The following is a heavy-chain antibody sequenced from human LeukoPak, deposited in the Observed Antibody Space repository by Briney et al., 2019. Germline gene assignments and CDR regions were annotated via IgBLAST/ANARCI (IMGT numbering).Heavy chain of an antibody. V-gene: IGHV3-23*01. D-gene: IGHD6-25*01. J-gene: IGHJ4*02. CDR1: GFTFSSYA. Sequence: PGGSLRLSCAASGFTFSSYAMSWVRQAPGKGLEWVSAVTDSGDDTYSADSVKGRFTISRDNSKNTLYLQMNSLRAEDTAVYFCAKGSAAGRPYYFDYWGQGALVTVSS. CDR3: AKGSAAGRPYYFDY. CDR2: VTDSGDDT.